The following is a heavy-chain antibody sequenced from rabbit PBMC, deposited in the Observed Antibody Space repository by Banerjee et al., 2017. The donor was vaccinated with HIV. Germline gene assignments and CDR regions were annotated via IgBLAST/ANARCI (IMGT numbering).Heavy chain of an antibody. J-gene: IGHJ4*01. CDR2: INSNTGNT. Sequence: QEQLEESGGDLVKPEGSLILTCKASGFDFSSSTMCWVRQAPGKGLEWIACINSNTGNTVYASWAKGPFTISKTSSTTVTLQMTSLTAADTATYFCARDLAGVIGWNFNLWGPGTLVTVS. CDR1: GFDFSSST. V-gene: IGHV1S45*01. D-gene: IGHD4-1*01. CDR3: ARDLAGVIGWNFNL.